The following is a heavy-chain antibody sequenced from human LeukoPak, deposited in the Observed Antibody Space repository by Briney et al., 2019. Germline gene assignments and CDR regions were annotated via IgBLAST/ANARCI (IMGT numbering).Heavy chain of an antibody. CDR3: ARGPYKYDGSGAFDI. CDR2: IYYSGNT. Sequence: PSETLSLTCTVSGVSISSSNSYWGWIRQPPGKGLEWIGSIYYSGNTYYNPSLKSRVTISVDTSKNQFSLKLTSVTAADTAVYYCARGPYKYDGSGAFDIWGQGTMVTVSS. V-gene: IGHV4-39*07. D-gene: IGHD3-22*01. J-gene: IGHJ3*02. CDR1: GVSISSSNSY.